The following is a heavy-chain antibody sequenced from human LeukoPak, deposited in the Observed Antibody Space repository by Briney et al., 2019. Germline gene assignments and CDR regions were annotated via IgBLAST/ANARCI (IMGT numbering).Heavy chain of an antibody. CDR1: GGSISSGGYY. Sequence: SQTLSLTCTVSGGSISSGGYYWSCIRQHPGKGLEWIGFIYYSGSTYYNPSLKSRVTISVDTSKNQFSLKLSSVTAADTAVYYCAGALLTSYSSSLTLDYWGQGTLVTVSS. D-gene: IGHD6-13*01. CDR2: IYYSGST. CDR3: AGALLTSYSSSLTLDY. J-gene: IGHJ4*02. V-gene: IGHV4-31*03.